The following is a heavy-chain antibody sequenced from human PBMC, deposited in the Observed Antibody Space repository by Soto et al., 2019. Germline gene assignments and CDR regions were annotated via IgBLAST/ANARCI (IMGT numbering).Heavy chain of an antibody. Sequence: GGSLRLSCSASGFTFSSYAMSWVRQAPGKGLEWVSAISGSGGSTYYADSVKGRFTISRDNSKNTLYLQMNSLRAEDTAVYYCAKGGHYYDSSGYPFDYWGQGTLVTVSS. CDR3: AKGGHYYDSSGYPFDY. CDR1: GFTFSSYA. J-gene: IGHJ4*02. CDR2: ISGSGGST. V-gene: IGHV3-23*01. D-gene: IGHD3-22*01.